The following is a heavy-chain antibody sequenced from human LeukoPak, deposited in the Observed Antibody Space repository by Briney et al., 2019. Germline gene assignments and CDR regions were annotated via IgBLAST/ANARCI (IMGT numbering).Heavy chain of an antibody. Sequence: SETLSLTCTVSGGSISSSSYYWGWIRQPPGKGLEWIGSIYYSGSTYYNPSLKSQVTISVDTSKNQFSLKLSSVTAADTAVYYCARRNYYDSSGYYRGFDYWGQGTLVTVSS. J-gene: IGHJ4*02. CDR2: IYYSGST. D-gene: IGHD3-22*01. CDR1: GGSISSSSYY. CDR3: ARRNYYDSSGYYRGFDY. V-gene: IGHV4-39*01.